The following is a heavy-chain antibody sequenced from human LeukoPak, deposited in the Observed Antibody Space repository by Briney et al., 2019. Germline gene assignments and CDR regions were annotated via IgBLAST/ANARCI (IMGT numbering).Heavy chain of an antibody. CDR3: ARRDFWSGSLPHFDY. V-gene: IGHV5-51*01. J-gene: IGHJ4*02. CDR2: IYPGDSDT. Sequence: GESLQISCQGSGYRFTSYWIGCVRQMPGKGLEWMGIIYPGDSDTRYSPSFQGQVTISADKSISTAYLQWSSLKASDTAMYYCARRDFWSGSLPHFDYWGQGALVTVSS. D-gene: IGHD3-3*01. CDR1: GYRFTSYW.